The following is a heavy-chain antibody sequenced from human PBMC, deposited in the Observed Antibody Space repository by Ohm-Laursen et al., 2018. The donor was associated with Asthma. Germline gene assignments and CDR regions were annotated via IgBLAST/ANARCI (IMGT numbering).Heavy chain of an antibody. CDR1: GFTFSSYA. CDR2: ISGSGGST. J-gene: IGHJ6*02. V-gene: IGHV3-23*01. CDR3: AKEITTVNFYYGMDV. D-gene: IGHD4-17*01. Sequence: SLRLSCSASGFTFSSYAMSWVRQAPGRGLEWVSAISGSGGSTYYADSVKGRFTISRDNSKNTLYLQMNSLRAEDTAVYYCAKEITTVNFYYGMDVWGQGTTVTVSS.